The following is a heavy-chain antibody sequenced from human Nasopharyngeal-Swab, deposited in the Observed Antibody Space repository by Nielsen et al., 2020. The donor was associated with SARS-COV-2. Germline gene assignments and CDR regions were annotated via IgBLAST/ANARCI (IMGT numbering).Heavy chain of an antibody. CDR3: AREGYYGSGSYAPFDY. CDR2: IIPIFGTA. D-gene: IGHD3-10*01. Sequence: WVGQAPGQGLEWMGGIIPIFGTANYAQKFQGRVTITADESTSTAYMELSNLRSEDTAVYYCAREGYYGSGSYAPFDYWGQGTLVTVSS. J-gene: IGHJ4*02. V-gene: IGHV1-69*01.